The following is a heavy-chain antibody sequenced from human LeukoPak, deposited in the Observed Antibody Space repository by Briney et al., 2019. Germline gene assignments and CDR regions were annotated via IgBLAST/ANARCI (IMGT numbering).Heavy chain of an antibody. J-gene: IGHJ4*02. CDR2: ISNNGTNK. D-gene: IGHD2-15*01. Sequence: GRSLRPSCAASGFSFSYYAMHWVSQAPGKGLEWVAVISNNGTNKNYADSVKGRFTISRDSSKNTLYLQMNSLRAEDTAVYYCARSTGDCSGGTCYSDFDCWGQGTLATVSS. CDR3: ARSTGDCSGGTCYSDFDC. V-gene: IGHV3-30*01. CDR1: GFSFSYYA.